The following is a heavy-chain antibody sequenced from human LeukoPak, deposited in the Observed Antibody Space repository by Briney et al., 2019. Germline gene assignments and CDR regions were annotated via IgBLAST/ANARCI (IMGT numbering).Heavy chain of an antibody. CDR2: ISYDGSNK. D-gene: IGHD2-21*02. Sequence: GGSLRLSCAASGFTFSSYWMSWVRQAPGKGLEWVAVISYDGSNKYYADSVKGRFTISRDNSKNTLYLQMNSLRAEDTAVYYCAKTGLGRIVVVTAINYFDYWGQGTLVTVSS. J-gene: IGHJ4*02. CDR3: AKTGLGRIVVVTAINYFDY. CDR1: GFTFSSYW. V-gene: IGHV3-30*18.